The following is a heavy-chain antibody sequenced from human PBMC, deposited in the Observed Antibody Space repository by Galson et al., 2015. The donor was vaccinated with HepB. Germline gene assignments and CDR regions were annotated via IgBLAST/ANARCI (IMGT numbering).Heavy chain of an antibody. D-gene: IGHD3-22*01. CDR3: AREAPHITMIVVVKSAFDI. J-gene: IGHJ3*02. CDR2: IDPSDSYT. Sequence: QSGAEVKKPGESLRISCKGSGYSFTSYWISWVRQMPGKGLEWMGRIDPSDSYTNYSPSFQGHVTISADKSISTAYLQWSSLKASDTAMYYCAREAPHITMIVVVKSAFDIWGQGTMVTVSS. CDR1: GYSFTSYW. V-gene: IGHV5-10-1*01.